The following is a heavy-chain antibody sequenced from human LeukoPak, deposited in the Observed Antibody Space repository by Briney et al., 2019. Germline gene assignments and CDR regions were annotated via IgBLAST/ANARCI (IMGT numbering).Heavy chain of an antibody. D-gene: IGHD4-17*01. J-gene: IGHJ4*02. CDR3: ATDLYGDYFP. CDR1: GYTLTELS. Sequence: ASVKVSCKVSGYTLTELSMHWVRQAPGKGLEWMGGFDPEDGETIYAQKFQGRVTMTGDTSTDTAYMELSSLRSEDTAVYYCATDLYGDYFPWGQGTLVTVSS. CDR2: FDPEDGET. V-gene: IGHV1-24*01.